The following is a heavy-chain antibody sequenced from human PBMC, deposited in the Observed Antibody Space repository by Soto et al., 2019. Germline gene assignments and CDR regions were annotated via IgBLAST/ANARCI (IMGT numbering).Heavy chain of an antibody. CDR3: AKDLEGSSKSWFDWFLDL. J-gene: IGHJ2*01. D-gene: IGHD3-10*01. CDR1: GFSFSTYA. CDR2: ITGNSGKT. V-gene: IGHV3-23*01. Sequence: EVQLLESGGDLVQPGGSLRLSCEASGFSFSTYAMAWVRQAPGQGMEWVSGITGNSGKTYYRDSVKGRFTISRDNSEKRLYRQMNSLRAEDTATYYCAKDLEGSSKSWFDWFLDLRGGGTLVSGSS.